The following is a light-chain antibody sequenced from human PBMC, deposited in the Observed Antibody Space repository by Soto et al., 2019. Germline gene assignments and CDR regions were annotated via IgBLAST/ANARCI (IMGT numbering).Light chain of an antibody. Sequence: EIVLTQSPVTLFLSPGERATLSCRASQSVSSYLAWYQQKPGQAPRLLIYDASNRATGIPARFSGSGSGTDFTLTISSLEPEDFAVYYCQQRSNWPPTFGQGTKVDIK. V-gene: IGKV3-11*01. CDR3: QQRSNWPPT. CDR2: DAS. CDR1: QSVSSY. J-gene: IGKJ1*01.